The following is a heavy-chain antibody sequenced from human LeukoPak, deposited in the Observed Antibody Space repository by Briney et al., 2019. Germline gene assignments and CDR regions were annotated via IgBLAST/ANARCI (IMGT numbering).Heavy chain of an antibody. J-gene: IGHJ4*02. Sequence: GASVKVSCKASGYTFTSYGISWVRQAPGQGLEWMGWISAYNGNTNYAQKLQGRVTMTTDTSTSTAYMELRSLRSDDTAVYYCARYWGSGYYYGSGSYSYFDYWGQGTLVTVSS. CDR2: ISAYNGNT. CDR3: ARYWGSGYYYGSGSYSYFDY. V-gene: IGHV1-18*01. D-gene: IGHD3-10*01. CDR1: GYTFTSYG.